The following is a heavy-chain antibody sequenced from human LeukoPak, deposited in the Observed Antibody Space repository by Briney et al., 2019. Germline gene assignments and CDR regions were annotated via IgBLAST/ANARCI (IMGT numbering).Heavy chain of an antibody. Sequence: GGSLRLSCAASGFTFSAYWMSWVRQAPGKGLEWVAHINQDGSEKYYVDSVKGRFTISRDNAKNSLYLQMNSLRAEHTAGYYFSSAGNSISPLALRFFDYWGQGTLVTVSS. D-gene: IGHD3-3*02. CDR3: SSAGNSISPLALRFFDY. CDR2: INQDGSEK. CDR1: GFTFSAYW. J-gene: IGHJ4*02. V-gene: IGHV3-7*01.